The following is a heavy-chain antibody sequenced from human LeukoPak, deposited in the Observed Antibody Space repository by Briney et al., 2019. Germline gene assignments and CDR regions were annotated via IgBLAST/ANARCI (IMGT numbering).Heavy chain of an antibody. J-gene: IGHJ4*02. CDR2: INPSGGST. Sequence: ASVKVSCKASGYTFTSYYMHWVRQAPGQGLEWMGIINPSGGSTSYAQKFQGGVTMTRDTSTSTVYMELSSLRSEDTAVYYCARDGITATGLDYWGQGTLVTVSS. V-gene: IGHV1-46*01. CDR1: GYTFTSYY. D-gene: IGHD5-18*01. CDR3: ARDGITATGLDY.